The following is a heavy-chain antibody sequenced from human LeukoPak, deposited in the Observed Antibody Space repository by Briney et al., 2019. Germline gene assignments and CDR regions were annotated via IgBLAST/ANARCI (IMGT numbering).Heavy chain of an antibody. V-gene: IGHV1-24*01. J-gene: IGHJ6*02. CDR2: FDPKDRES. Sequence: GASVKVSCKVAGHSLTKLSLHWVRQAPGKGLEWMVGFDPKDRESIYAQKFKARVTLTEDTSTDTAYMELSSLRPDDTALYYCAVRFVWHGFHVWGQGTTVTVSS. CDR3: AVRFVWHGFHV. D-gene: IGHD2-8*01. CDR1: GHSLTKLS.